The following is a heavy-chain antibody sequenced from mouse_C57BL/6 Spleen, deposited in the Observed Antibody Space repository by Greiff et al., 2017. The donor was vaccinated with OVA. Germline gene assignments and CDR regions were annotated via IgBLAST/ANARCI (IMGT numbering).Heavy chain of an antibody. J-gene: IGHJ4*01. V-gene: IGHV1-62-2*01. D-gene: IGHD1-1*02. CDR3: ARHERAYYGGSYAMDY. CDR1: GYTFTEYT. Sequence: VKLVESGAELVKPGASVKLSCKASGYTFTEYTIHWVKQRSGQGLEWIGWFYPGSGSIKYNEKFKDKATLTADKSSSTVYMELSRLTSEDSAVYFCARHERAYYGGSYAMDYWGQGTSVTVSS. CDR2: FYPGSGSI.